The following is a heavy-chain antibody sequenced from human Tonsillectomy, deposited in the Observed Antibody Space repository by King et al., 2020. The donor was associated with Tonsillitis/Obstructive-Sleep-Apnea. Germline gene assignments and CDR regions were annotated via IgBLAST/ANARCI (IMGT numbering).Heavy chain of an antibody. J-gene: IGHJ6*03. D-gene: IGHD6-19*01. CDR2: INPNSGGT. CDR1: GYTFTGYY. V-gene: IGHV1-2*04. Sequence: QLVQSGAEVKKPGASVKVSCKASGYTFTGYYMHWVRQAPGQGLEWMGWINPNSGGTNYAQKFQGWVTLTRDTPISTAYMERSRLRDNDTAVYYCAREGAYSSGWYAGYYYYYMDVWGKGTTVTVSS. CDR3: AREGAYSSGWYAGYYYYYMDV.